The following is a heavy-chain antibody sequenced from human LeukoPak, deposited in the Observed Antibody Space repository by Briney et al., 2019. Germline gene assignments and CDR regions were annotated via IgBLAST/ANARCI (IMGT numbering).Heavy chain of an antibody. CDR2: IYYSGST. J-gene: IGHJ4*02. CDR3: ARRLYDSSGYYLDY. D-gene: IGHD3-22*01. Sequence: SETLSLTCTVSGGSISSYYWSWIRQPPGKGLEWIGYIYYSGSTNYNPSLKSRVTISVDTSKNQFSLKLSSVTAADTAIYYCARRLYDSSGYYLDYWGQGTLVTVSS. CDR1: GGSISSYY. V-gene: IGHV4-59*01.